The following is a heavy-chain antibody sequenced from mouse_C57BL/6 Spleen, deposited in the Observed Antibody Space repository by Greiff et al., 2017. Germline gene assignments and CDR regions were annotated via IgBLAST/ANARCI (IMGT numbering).Heavy chain of an antibody. Sequence: EVMLVESGGGLVKPGGSLKLSCAASGFTFSDYGMHWVRQAPEKGLEWVAYISSGSSTIYYADTVKGRFTISRDNAKNTLFLQMTSLRSEDTAMYYCARTTMVTNWYFDVWGTGTTVTASS. V-gene: IGHV5-17*01. CDR1: GFTFSDYG. J-gene: IGHJ1*03. CDR2: ISSGSSTI. CDR3: ARTTMVTNWYFDV. D-gene: IGHD2-2*01.